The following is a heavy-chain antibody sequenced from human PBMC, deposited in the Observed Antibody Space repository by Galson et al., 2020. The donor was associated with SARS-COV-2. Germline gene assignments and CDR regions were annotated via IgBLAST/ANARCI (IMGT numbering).Heavy chain of an antibody. D-gene: IGHD6-13*01. CDR1: GYSFTSYW. CDR3: ARRASSSWYSLWFDP. J-gene: IGHJ5*02. V-gene: IGHV5-51*01. Sequence: GESLKISCKGSGYSFTSYWIGWVRQMPGKGLEWMGIIYPGDSDTRYSPSFQGQVTISADKSISTAYLQWSSLKASDTAMYYCARRASSSWYSLWFDPWGQGTLVTVSS. CDR2: IYPGDSDT.